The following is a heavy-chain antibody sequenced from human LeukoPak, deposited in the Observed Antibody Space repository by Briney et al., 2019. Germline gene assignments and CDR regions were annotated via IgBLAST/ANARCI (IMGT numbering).Heavy chain of an antibody. CDR3: AKRYIGNYYFDY. CDR1: GFTFSTYA. J-gene: IGHJ4*02. V-gene: IGHV3-23*01. Sequence: PGGSLRLSCAASGFTFSTYAMSWVRQAQGKGLEWVSTIRGSTTTTLYAASVKGRFTISRDNSKDTLYLQMNSLRAEDTAVYYCAKRYIGNYYFDYCGQGTLVTVSS. CDR2: IRGSTTTT. D-gene: IGHD3-16*02.